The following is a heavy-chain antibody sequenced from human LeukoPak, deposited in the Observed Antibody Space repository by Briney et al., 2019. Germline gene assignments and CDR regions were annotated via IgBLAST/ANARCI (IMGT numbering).Heavy chain of an antibody. V-gene: IGHV4-39*07. CDR2: IYYSWST. CDR1: GGSISSSSYY. CDR3: ARRGHFDWLSPFDY. Sequence: SETLSLTCTVSGGSISSSSYYWGRIRQPPGKGLEWIVSIYYSWSTYSNPSLKSRVTIYLDTSKHQFSLKLSSVTAADTAVYYCARRGHFDWLSPFDYWGQGTLVTVSS. J-gene: IGHJ4*02. D-gene: IGHD3-9*01.